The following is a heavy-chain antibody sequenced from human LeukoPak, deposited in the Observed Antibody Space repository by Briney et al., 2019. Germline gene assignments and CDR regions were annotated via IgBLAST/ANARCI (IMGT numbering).Heavy chain of an antibody. V-gene: IGHV3-30*04. J-gene: IGHJ6*03. Sequence: PGGSLRLSCAASGFTFSSYAMHWVRQALGKGLEWVAVISYDGSNKYYADSVKGRFTISRDNSKNTLYLQMNSLRAEDTAVYYCARGYGDTNYYYYYYMDVWGKGTTVTVSS. D-gene: IGHD4-17*01. CDR1: GFTFSSYA. CDR3: ARGYGDTNYYYYYYMDV. CDR2: ISYDGSNK.